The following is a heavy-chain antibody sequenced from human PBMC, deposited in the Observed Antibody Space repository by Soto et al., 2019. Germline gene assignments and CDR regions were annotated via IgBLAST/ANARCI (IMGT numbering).Heavy chain of an antibody. CDR2: INHSGST. CDR1: GGSFSGYY. CDR3: AKDQGSNWGSESDY. D-gene: IGHD7-27*01. V-gene: IGHV4-34*01. Sequence: SETLSLTCAVYGGSFSGYYWSWIRQPPGKGLEWIGEINHSGSTNYNPSLKSRVTISVDTSKNQFSLKLSSVTAADTAVYYCAKDQGSNWGSESDYWGQGTLVTVSS. J-gene: IGHJ4*02.